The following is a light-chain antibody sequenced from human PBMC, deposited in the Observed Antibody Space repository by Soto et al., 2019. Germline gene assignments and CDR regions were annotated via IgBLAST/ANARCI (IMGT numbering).Light chain of an antibody. J-gene: IGKJ1*01. CDR2: GAF. CDR3: QQYNKWLTWT. V-gene: IGKV3-15*01. Sequence: EIVMTQSPATLSVSPGERATPSCRASQNINSNLAWCQQKPGQGPRLLIYGAFTRATGVPDRFSGSGSGTEFTLTISSLQSEDFAVYYCQQYNKWLTWTFGQGTKVDIK. CDR1: QNINSN.